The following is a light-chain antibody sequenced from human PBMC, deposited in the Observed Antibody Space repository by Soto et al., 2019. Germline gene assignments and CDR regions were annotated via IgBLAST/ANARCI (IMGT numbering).Light chain of an antibody. CDR2: RNN. Sequence: QPVLTQPPSASGIPGQRVTISCSGSSSNIGSNYVYWYQQLPGTAPKLLIYRNNQRPSGVPDRFSGSKSGTSASLAISGLRSEDEADYYCAGWDDSVSGRNYVFGTGTKVTVL. CDR3: AGWDDSVSGRNYV. CDR1: SSNIGSNY. J-gene: IGLJ1*01. V-gene: IGLV1-47*01.